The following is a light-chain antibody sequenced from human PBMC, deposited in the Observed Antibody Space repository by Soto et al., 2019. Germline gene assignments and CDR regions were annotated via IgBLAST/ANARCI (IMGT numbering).Light chain of an antibody. CDR1: QSISSW. CDR3: QQYNSYPLT. CDR2: KAS. J-gene: IGKJ4*01. Sequence: DIQMTQSPSTLSASVGDRVTITCRASQSISSWLAWYQQKPGKAPKLLIYKASSLESGVPSRFSGSGSGTEFTLSISSLQPDDFATYHCQQYNSYPLTFGGGTKVEIK. V-gene: IGKV1-5*03.